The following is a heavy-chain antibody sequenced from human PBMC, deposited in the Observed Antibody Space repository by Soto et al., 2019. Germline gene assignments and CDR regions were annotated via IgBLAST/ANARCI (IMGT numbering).Heavy chain of an antibody. CDR1: RDTSTSYY. Sequence: ASVKVSCKASRDTSTSYYMHCVRQAPGQGLEWMGIINPSGGSTSYAQKFQGRVTMTRDTSTSTVYMELSSLRSEDTAVYYCERAYNWNLHVDYWGQGTLVTVS. D-gene: IGHD1-7*01. CDR3: ERAYNWNLHVDY. V-gene: IGHV1-46*01. J-gene: IGHJ4*02. CDR2: INPSGGST.